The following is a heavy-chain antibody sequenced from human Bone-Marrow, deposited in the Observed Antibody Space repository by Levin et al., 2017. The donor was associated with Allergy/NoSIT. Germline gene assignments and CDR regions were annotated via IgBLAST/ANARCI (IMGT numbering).Heavy chain of an antibody. CDR3: AKGVDRTTVTTLAS. D-gene: IGHD4-17*01. Sequence: GGSLRLSCAASGFTFSNYAMSWARQTPGKGLEWVSGMSDSGYITYYADSVKGRFTISRDNSYTTVYLQMSSLRVDDPAVYYCAKGVDRTTVTTLASWGQGSLVTVSS. V-gene: IGHV3-23*01. J-gene: IGHJ4*02. CDR2: MSDSGYIT. CDR1: GFTFSNYA.